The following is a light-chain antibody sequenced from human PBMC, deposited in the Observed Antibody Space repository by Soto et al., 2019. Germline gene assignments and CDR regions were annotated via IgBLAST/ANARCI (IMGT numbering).Light chain of an antibody. CDR1: QSVSSN. CDR2: GAS. V-gene: IGKV3-15*01. Sequence: EIVMTQSPAPLSVSPGERATLSCRASQSVSSNLAWYQQKPGQAPGLLIYGASTRATGIPARFSGSGSGTEFTLTISSLQSEDFAVYYCQQYNNWPPGVTFGPGTKVDIK. CDR3: QQYNNWPPGVT. J-gene: IGKJ3*01.